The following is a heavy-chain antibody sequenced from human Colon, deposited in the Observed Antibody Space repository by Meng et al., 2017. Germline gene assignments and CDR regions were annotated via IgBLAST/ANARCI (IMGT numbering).Heavy chain of an antibody. D-gene: IGHD5-24*01. V-gene: IGHV1-69*01. Sequence: QVQLVQSGADVKKPGSSMKVYCKASGGTFRRFTMTWVRRAPGQGLEWMGEIIPILGAPNYAPKFQGRVTITADESTTSTYMELSSLTSEDTAVYYCAVQKDGYNSWYDNWGQGTLVTVSS. CDR2: IIPILGAP. CDR1: GGTFRRFT. J-gene: IGHJ4*02. CDR3: AVQKDGYNSWYDN.